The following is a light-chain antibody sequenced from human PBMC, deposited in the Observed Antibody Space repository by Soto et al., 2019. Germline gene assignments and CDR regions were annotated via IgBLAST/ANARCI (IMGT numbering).Light chain of an antibody. CDR2: EGS. V-gene: IGLV2-23*01. J-gene: IGLJ1*01. CDR3: CSYAGSSTLRV. CDR1: SSDVGRYNL. Sequence: QSALTQPASVSGSTGQSITISCTGTSSDVGRYNLVSWYQQHPGKAPKLMIYEGSKRPSGVSNRFSGSKSGNTASLTISGLQAEDEADYYCCSYAGSSTLRVFGTGTKLTVL.